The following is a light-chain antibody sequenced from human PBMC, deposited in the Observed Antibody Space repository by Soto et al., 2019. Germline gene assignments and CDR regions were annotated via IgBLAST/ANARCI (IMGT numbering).Light chain of an antibody. J-gene: IGLJ1*01. Sequence: QSALTQPASVSGSPGQSITSSCTGTSSDVGGYNYVSWYQHHPGKAPKLMIYDVSNRPSGVSNRFSGSKSGNTASLTISGLQAEDEADYYCSSYTSSSTLVFGTGTKLTVL. CDR1: SSDVGGYNY. V-gene: IGLV2-14*03. CDR3: SSYTSSSTLV. CDR2: DVS.